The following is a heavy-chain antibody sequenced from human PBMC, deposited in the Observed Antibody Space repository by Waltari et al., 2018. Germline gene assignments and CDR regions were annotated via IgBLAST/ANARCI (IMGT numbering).Heavy chain of an antibody. D-gene: IGHD4-17*01. V-gene: IGHV3-30*02. CDR3: AKDGDYSLTEYDAFDV. CDR2: ISFDGKKI. J-gene: IGHJ3*01. CDR1: GFCFSSLG. Sequence: VQLLESGGGVVQPGGSLRLFCAAAGFCFSSLGVRWVRQIPGKGLEWVAFISFDGKKIFDADSVRGRFTISRDNSNNIVFLQMNSLRPEDSGVYYCAKDGDYSLTEYDAFDVWGQGTVVTVSP.